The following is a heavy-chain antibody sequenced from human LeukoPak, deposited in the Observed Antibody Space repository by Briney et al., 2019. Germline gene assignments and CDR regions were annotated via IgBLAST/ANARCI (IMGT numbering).Heavy chain of an antibody. Sequence: SETLSLTCTVSGGSISSYYWSWIRQSPGKGLEWIGYIYHSGSTNYKSSLRSRVTISVDTSKNQFSLKLNSVTAADAAVYYCARGNLGGHPYYYHMDVWGKGTTVTVSS. D-gene: IGHD7-27*01. CDR2: IYHSGST. V-gene: IGHV4-59*01. J-gene: IGHJ6*03. CDR1: GGSISSYY. CDR3: ARGNLGGHPYYYHMDV.